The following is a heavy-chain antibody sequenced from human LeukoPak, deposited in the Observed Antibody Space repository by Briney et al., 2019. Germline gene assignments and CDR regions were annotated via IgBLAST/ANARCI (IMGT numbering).Heavy chain of an antibody. Sequence: PSETLSLTCTVSGGSISSSSYYWSWIRQPPGKGLEWIGEINHSGSTNYNPSLKSRVTISVDTSKNQFSLKLSSVTAADTAVYYCATPRDDNGRDDAFDIWGQGTMVTVSS. CDR2: INHSGST. CDR3: ATPRDDNGRDDAFDI. D-gene: IGHD2-8*01. V-gene: IGHV4-39*07. CDR1: GGSISSSSYY. J-gene: IGHJ3*02.